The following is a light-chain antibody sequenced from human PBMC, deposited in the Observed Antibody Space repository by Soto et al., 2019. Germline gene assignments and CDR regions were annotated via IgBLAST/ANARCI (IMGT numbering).Light chain of an antibody. CDR1: SSNIGAGYD. CDR3: QSYDSSLSGRDVV. V-gene: IGLV1-40*01. CDR2: GNS. Sequence: QSVLTQPPSVSGAPGQRVTISCTGSSSNIGAGYDVHWYQQLPGTAPKLLIYGNSNRPSGVPDRFSGSKSGTSASLAITGLQAEDEADYYCQSYDSSLSGRDVVFGRGTKLTVL. J-gene: IGLJ2*01.